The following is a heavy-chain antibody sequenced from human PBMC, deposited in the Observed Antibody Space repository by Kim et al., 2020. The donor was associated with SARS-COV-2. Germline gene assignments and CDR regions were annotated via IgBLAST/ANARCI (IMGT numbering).Heavy chain of an antibody. V-gene: IGHV3-21*01. CDR3: ARAREAAGTRPY. J-gene: IGHJ4*02. CDR2: ISSSSSYI. D-gene: IGHD6-13*01. Sequence: GGSLRLSCAASGFTFSSYSMNWVRQAPGKGLEWVSSISSSSSYIYYADSVKGRFTISRDNAKNSLYLQMNSLRAEDTAVYYCARAREAAGTRPYWGQGTLVTVSS. CDR1: GFTFSSYS.